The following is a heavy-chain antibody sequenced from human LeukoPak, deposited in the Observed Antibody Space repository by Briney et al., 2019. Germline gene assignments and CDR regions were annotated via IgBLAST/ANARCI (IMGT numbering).Heavy chain of an antibody. CDR2: ISGSGGST. CDR3: ARDGMDYYYYGMDV. J-gene: IGHJ6*02. V-gene: IGHV3-23*01. Sequence: GGSLRLSCAASGFTFSSYAMSWVRQAPGKGLEWVSAISGSGGSTYYADSVKGRFTISRDNSKNTLYLQMNSLRAEDTAVYYCARDGMDYYYYGMDVWGQGTTVTASS. CDR1: GFTFSSYA. D-gene: IGHD1-26*01.